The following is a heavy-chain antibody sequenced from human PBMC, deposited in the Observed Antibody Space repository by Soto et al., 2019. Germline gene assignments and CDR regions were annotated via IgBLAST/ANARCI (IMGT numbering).Heavy chain of an antibody. D-gene: IGHD3-16*01. J-gene: IGHJ4*02. CDR2: ISGSGGST. CDR1: GFTFSSYA. Sequence: RRLSCAASGFTFSSYAMNWVRQAPGKGLEWVSAISGSGGSTYYADSVKGRFTISRDNSKNTLYLQMNSLRAEDTAIYYCAKVGDYAWGSYFPYWGQGTLVTVSS. V-gene: IGHV3-23*01. CDR3: AKVGDYAWGSYFPY.